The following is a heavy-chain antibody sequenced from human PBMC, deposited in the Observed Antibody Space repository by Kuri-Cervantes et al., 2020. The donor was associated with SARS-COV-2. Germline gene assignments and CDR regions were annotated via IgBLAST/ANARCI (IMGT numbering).Heavy chain of an antibody. CDR2: IYTSGST. V-gene: IGHV4-39*07. CDR3: AGGTRRYYDFWGGYFSPALDY. Sequence: SETLSLTCTVSGGSISTSSYYWGWIRQPPGKGLEWIGRIYTSGSTNYNTTIKCRETISVDTSKNQFSLKLSSVTAADTAVDYWAGGTRRYYDFWGGYFSPALDYWGQGTLVTVSS. D-gene: IGHD3-3*01. CDR1: GGSISTSSYY. J-gene: IGHJ4*02.